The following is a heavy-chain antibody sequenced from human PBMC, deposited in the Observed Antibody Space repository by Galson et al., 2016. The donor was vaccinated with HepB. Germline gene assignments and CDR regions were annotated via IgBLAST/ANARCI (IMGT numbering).Heavy chain of an antibody. CDR1: GFTFSGYW. V-gene: IGHV3-7*03. Sequence: SLRLSCAASGFTFSGYWMTWVRQAPGKGLGWVANIKQDGSEEYYVDAVKGRFTISRDNAKNTLYLQINSLRAEDTAVYYCAKDRNTVVTYGMDVWGQGTTVTVSS. D-gene: IGHD4-23*01. CDR3: AKDRNTVVTYGMDV. J-gene: IGHJ6*02. CDR2: IKQDGSEE.